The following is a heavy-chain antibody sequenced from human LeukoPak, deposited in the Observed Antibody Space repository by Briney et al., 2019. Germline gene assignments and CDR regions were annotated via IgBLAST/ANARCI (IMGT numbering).Heavy chain of an antibody. CDR3: AGGGNCSSTSCYRY. J-gene: IGHJ4*02. Sequence: ASVKVSCKASGGTFSSCTISWARQAPGQGLEWMGRSIPILGIANYAQKFQGRVTITADKSTSTAYMELSSLRSEDTAVYYCAGGGNCSSTSCYRYWGQGTLVSVSS. D-gene: IGHD2-2*01. CDR2: SIPILGIA. V-gene: IGHV1-69*02. CDR1: GGTFSSCT.